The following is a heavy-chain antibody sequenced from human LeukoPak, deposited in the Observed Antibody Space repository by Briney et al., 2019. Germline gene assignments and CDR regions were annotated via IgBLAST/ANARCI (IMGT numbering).Heavy chain of an antibody. Sequence: PSETLSLTCTVSGGSVSSGSYYWSWIRQPPGKGLEWIGYIYYSGSTNYNPSLKSRVTISVDTSKNQFSLKLSSVTAADTAVYYCARGGSGYYSNFDYWGQGTLVTVSS. V-gene: IGHV4-61*01. CDR3: ARGGSGYYSNFDY. J-gene: IGHJ4*02. D-gene: IGHD3-22*01. CDR1: GGSVSSGSYY. CDR2: IYYSGST.